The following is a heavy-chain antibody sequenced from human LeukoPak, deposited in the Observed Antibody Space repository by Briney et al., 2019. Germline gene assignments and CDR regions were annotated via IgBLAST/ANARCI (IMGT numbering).Heavy chain of an antibody. CDR1: GFTFSNAW. V-gene: IGHV3-15*01. CDR3: TTDPYYDSSGYYY. D-gene: IGHD3-22*01. CDR2: IKSKTDGGTT. J-gene: IGHJ4*02. Sequence: GGSLRLSCAASGFTFSNAWMSWVRQAPGKGLEWAGRIKSKTDGGTTDYAAPVKGRFTISRDDSKNTLYLQMNSLKTEDTAVYYCTTDPYYDSSGYYYWGQGTLVTVSS.